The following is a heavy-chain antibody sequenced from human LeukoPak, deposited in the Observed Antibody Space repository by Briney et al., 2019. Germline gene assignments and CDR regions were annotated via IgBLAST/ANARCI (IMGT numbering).Heavy chain of an antibody. Sequence: GASVKVSWKATGYTFTSYGISWARQAPGQWLKQMGWISANNGNTKYAQKLQGRVTMTRDTSSSTAYRELRSLKSVDTAASSCAREVELRPFNYWGQVTLVIVSP. CDR2: ISANNGNT. D-gene: IGHD1-7*01. CDR3: AREVELRPFNY. V-gene: IGHV1-18*01. CDR1: GYTFTSYG. J-gene: IGHJ4*02.